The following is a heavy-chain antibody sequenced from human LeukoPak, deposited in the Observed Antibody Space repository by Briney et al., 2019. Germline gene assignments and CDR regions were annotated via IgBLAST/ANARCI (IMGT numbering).Heavy chain of an antibody. Sequence: PSETLSLTCTVSGGSISSSSYYWGWIRQPPGKGLEWIGSIYYSGSTYYNPSLKSRVTISVDTSKDQFSLKLSSVTAADTAVYYCARVKGAITTGSWFDPWGQGTLVTVSS. V-gene: IGHV4-39*07. J-gene: IGHJ5*02. CDR1: GGSISSSSYY. D-gene: IGHD3-22*01. CDR3: ARVKGAITTGSWFDP. CDR2: IYYSGST.